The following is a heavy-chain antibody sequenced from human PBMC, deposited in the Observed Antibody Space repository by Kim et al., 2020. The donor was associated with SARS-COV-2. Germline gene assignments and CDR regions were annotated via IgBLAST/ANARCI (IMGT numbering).Heavy chain of an antibody. CDR1: GGSISSYC. J-gene: IGHJ6*02. CDR2: IYYSGST. D-gene: IGHD2-2*01. V-gene: IGHV4-59*13. Sequence: SETLSLTCTVSGGSISSYCGGWRGGRGGEGMEWIGYIYYSGSTNYNPSPKSRVTISVDTSKNQFSLKLSSVTAADTAVYYCARSLPAARSYYYYGMDVWGQGTTVTVSS. CDR3: ARSLPAARSYYYYGMDV.